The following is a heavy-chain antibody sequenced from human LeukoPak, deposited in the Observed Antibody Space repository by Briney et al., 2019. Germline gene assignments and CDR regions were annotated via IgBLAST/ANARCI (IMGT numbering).Heavy chain of an antibody. Sequence: GGSLRLSCAASGFTFSSYSMNWVRQAPGRGLEWVSYISSSSSTIYYADSVRGRFTISRDNAKNSLYLQMNSLRDEDTAVYYCAGDRVGVTSDYFDFWGQGTLVTVSS. CDR3: AGDRVGVTSDYFDF. CDR1: GFTFSSYS. V-gene: IGHV3-48*02. D-gene: IGHD1-26*01. J-gene: IGHJ4*02. CDR2: ISSSSSTI.